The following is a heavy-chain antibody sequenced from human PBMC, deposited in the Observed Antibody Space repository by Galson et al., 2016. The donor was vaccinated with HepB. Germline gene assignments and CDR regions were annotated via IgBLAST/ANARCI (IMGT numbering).Heavy chain of an antibody. V-gene: IGHV3-23*01. CDR1: GFTFNDFA. CDR2: ISGGGRTT. D-gene: IGHD2-8*02. J-gene: IGHJ4*01. Sequence: SLRLSCAASGFTFNDFAMNWVRQAPGKGLEWVSCISGGGRTTFYADSLKGRFTISRDNAKNILYLQMNRLRAEDTAVYYCAKEDLVAFMQVYFDIWGRGALVTVSS. CDR3: AKEDLVAFMQVYFDI.